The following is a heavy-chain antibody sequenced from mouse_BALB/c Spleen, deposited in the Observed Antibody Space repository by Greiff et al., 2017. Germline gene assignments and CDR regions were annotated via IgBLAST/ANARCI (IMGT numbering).Heavy chain of an antibody. CDR1: GFTFSSFG. D-gene: IGHD1-1*01. J-gene: IGHJ1*01. CDR2: ISSGSSTI. V-gene: IGHV5-17*02. CDR3: ARDYGSSYWYFDV. Sequence: EVKLVESGGGLVQPGGSRKLSCAASGFTFSSFGMHWVRQAPEKGLEWVAYISSGSSTIYYADTVKGRFTISRDNPKNTLFLQMTSLRSEDTAMYYRARDYGSSYWYFDVWGAGTTVTVSS.